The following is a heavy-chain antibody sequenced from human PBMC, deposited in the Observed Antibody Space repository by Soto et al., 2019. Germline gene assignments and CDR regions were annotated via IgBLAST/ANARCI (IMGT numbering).Heavy chain of an antibody. CDR3: ARVPRIAAAGTWFDP. CDR1: GGTFSSYA. J-gene: IGHJ5*02. CDR2: IIPIFGTA. V-gene: IGHV1-69*06. D-gene: IGHD6-13*01. Sequence: SVKVSCKASGGTFSSYAISWVRQAPGQGLEWMGGIIPIFGTANYAQKFQGRVTITADKSTSTDYMELSSLRSEDTAVYYCARVPRIAAAGTWFDPWGQGTLVTVSS.